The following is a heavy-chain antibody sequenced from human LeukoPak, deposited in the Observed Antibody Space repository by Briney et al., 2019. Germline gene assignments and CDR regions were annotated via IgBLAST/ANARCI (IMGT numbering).Heavy chain of an antibody. CDR2: IYSGGST. CDR1: GFTVSSNY. V-gene: IGHV3-66*01. Sequence: GGSLRLSCAASGFTVSSNYMSWVRQAPGEGLEWVSVIYSGGSTYYADSVKGRFTISRDNSKNTLYLQMNSLRAEDTAVYYCARERAAAVDYWGQGTLVTVSS. J-gene: IGHJ4*02. CDR3: ARERAAAVDY. D-gene: IGHD6-13*01.